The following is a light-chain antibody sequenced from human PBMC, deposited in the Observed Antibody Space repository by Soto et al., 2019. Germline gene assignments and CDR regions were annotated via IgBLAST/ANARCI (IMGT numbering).Light chain of an antibody. V-gene: IGKV1-8*01. J-gene: IGKJ1*01. Sequence: AIRMTQSPSSLSASTGDRVTITCRASQGISSYLAWYQQQPGTAPKLLIYAASTLQSGVPSRFSGSGSGTDFTLTISCLQSEDFSTYYCQQYYSYPWTFGQGTKVEIK. CDR3: QQYYSYPWT. CDR1: QGISSY. CDR2: AAS.